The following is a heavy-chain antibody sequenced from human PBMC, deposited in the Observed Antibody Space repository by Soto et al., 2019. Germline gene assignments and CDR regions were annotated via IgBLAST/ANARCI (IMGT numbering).Heavy chain of an antibody. CDR2: MNPNSGNT. Sequence: QVQLVQSGAEVKKPGASVKVSCKASGYTFTSYDINWVRQATGQGLEWMGWMNPNSGNTGYAQKFQGRVTMTRNTSISTAYMELSSLRSEDTAVYYCARESGYYYDSSGYYNWFDPWGQGTLVTVSS. J-gene: IGHJ5*02. V-gene: IGHV1-8*01. CDR1: GYTFTSYD. D-gene: IGHD3-22*01. CDR3: ARESGYYYDSSGYYNWFDP.